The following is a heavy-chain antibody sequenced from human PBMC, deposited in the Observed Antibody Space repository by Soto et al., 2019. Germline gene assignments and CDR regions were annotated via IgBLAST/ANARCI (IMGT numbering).Heavy chain of an antibody. V-gene: IGHV1-46*01. CDR1: RDTSTSYY. J-gene: IGHJ5*02. D-gene: IGHD3-22*01. CDR3: ARSSGGNFGIMIEVTNWFDP. Sequence: ASVKVSCKAPRDTSTSYYINWVRQAPGQGLEWMGVINPHGGSTAYAQKFKGRVTLTRDTSASTVYMEVSSLTSEDTAMYYCARSSGGNFGIMIEVTNWFDPWGKGTLVTVSS. CDR2: INPHGGST.